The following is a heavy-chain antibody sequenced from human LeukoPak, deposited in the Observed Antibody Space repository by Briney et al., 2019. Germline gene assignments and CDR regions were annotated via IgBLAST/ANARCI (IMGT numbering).Heavy chain of an antibody. CDR3: ARDPIAAENWFDP. J-gene: IGHJ5*02. CDR1: GYTFTGYY. Sequence: ASVKVSCKASGYTFTGYYMHWVRQAPGQGLEWMGWINPNSGGTNYAQKFQGRVTMTRDTSISTAYMELSRLRSDDTAVYYCARDPIAAENWFDPWGQGTLVTVSS. D-gene: IGHD6-13*01. CDR2: INPNSGGT. V-gene: IGHV1-2*02.